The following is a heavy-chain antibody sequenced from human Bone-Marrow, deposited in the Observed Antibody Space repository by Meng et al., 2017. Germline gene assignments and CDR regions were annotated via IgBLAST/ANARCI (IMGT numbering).Heavy chain of an antibody. Sequence: QVQLQQWGAGLLKPSETLSRTCAVYGGSFSGYYWSWIRQPPGKGLEWIGEINHSGSTNYHPSLKSRVTISVDTSKNQFSLKLSSVTAADTAVYYCARTRGYSYGYYGYWGQGTLVTVSS. CDR1: GGSFSGYY. V-gene: IGHV4-34*01. CDR2: INHSGST. J-gene: IGHJ4*02. D-gene: IGHD5-18*01. CDR3: ARTRGYSYGYYGY.